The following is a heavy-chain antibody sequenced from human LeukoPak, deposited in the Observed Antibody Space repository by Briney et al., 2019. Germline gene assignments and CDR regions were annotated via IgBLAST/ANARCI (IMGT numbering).Heavy chain of an antibody. CDR1: GFTVSSNY. J-gene: IGHJ6*03. Sequence: PGGSLRLSCAASGFTVSSNYMSWVRQAPGKGLEWVSVIYSGGSTYYADSVKGRFTISRDNSKNTLYLQMNSLRAEDTAVYYCAREGGGSSSYYYYYYMDVWGKGTTVTVSS. CDR3: AREGGGSSSYYYYYYMDV. CDR2: IYSGGST. D-gene: IGHD6-6*01. V-gene: IGHV3-66*01.